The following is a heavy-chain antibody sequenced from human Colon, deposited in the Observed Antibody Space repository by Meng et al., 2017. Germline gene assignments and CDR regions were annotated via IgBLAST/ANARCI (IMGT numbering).Heavy chain of an antibody. V-gene: IGHV3-23*01. J-gene: IGHJ4*02. CDR3: AKDPVMAVVGFFDY. Sequence: GGSLRLSCAASGFTFSSYAMSWVRQAPGKGLEWGSGISGSGGSTIYTYSVKGRFTISRDNSKRTLYLQMNSLGAEDTAVYYCAKDPVMAVVGFFDYWGQGTLVTVSS. CDR1: GFTFSSYA. D-gene: IGHD6-19*01. CDR2: ISGSGGST.